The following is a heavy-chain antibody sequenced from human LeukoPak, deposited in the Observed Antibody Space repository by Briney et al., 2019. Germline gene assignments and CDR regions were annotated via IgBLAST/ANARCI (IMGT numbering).Heavy chain of an antibody. J-gene: IGHJ6*02. Sequence: SETLSLTCAVSGGSISSSNWWSWVRQPPGKGLEWIGEIYHSGSTNYNPSLKSRVTISVDKSKNQFSLKLSSVTAADTAVYYCARDTAAAEVGLYGMDVWGQGTTVTVSS. CDR1: GGSISSSNW. D-gene: IGHD6-13*01. CDR3: ARDTAAAEVGLYGMDV. V-gene: IGHV4-4*02. CDR2: IYHSGST.